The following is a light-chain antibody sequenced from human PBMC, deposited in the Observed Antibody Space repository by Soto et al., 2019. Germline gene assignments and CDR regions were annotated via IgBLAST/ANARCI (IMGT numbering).Light chain of an antibody. Sequence: DIQMTQSPSSLSASVGDRVTITCRASQSISTYLNWYQQRPGKVPNFLIYAASSLQSVVPSRFSGSGSETDFTLTISSLQPEDFATYYCQQSYSNLYTFGQGTKLEIK. CDR1: QSISTY. V-gene: IGKV1-39*01. J-gene: IGKJ2*01. CDR2: AAS. CDR3: QQSYSNLYT.